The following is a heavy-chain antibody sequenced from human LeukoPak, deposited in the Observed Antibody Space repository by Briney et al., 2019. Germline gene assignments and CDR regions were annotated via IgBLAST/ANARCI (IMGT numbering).Heavy chain of an antibody. CDR1: GGSISSYY. CDR2: IYYSGST. J-gene: IGHJ6*03. V-gene: IGHV4-59*12. CDR3: ARDGPSSSPYYYYYYMDV. Sequence: ETLSLTCTVSGGSISSYYWSWIRQPPGKGLEWIGYIYYSGSTNYNPSLKSRVTMSVDTSKNQFSLKLSSVTAADTAVYYCARDGPSSSPYYYYYYMDVWGKGTTVTISS. D-gene: IGHD6-13*01.